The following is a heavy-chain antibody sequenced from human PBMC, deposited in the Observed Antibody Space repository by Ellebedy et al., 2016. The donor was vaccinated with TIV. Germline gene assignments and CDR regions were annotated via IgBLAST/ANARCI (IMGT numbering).Heavy chain of an antibody. V-gene: IGHV3-74*01. D-gene: IGHD5-24*01. CDR3: ATQMSTFHS. CDR2: INPDGSRT. J-gene: IGHJ5*02. CDR1: GFTFSSYW. Sequence: GESLKISXAASGFTFSSYWMHWVRQVPGKGLVWVSRINPDGSRTHYADSVKGRFTISRDNAKSSLYLQMNSLRAEDAAVYYCATQMSTFHSWGQGTLVTVSS.